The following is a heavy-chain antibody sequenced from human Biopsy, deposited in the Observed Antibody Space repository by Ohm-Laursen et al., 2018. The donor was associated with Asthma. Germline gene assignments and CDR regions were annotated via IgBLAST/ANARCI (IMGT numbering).Heavy chain of an antibody. V-gene: IGHV4-30-4*01. J-gene: IGHJ4*02. CDR1: GGSISSGASY. CDR3: ARRGGVRRYFDY. Sequence: SQTLSLTCTVSGGSISSGASYWSWVRQPPGKGLEWIGYIYYIGSTYYNPSLKSRVAISLDMSKNQFSLKLSSVTAADTAVYFCARRGGVRRYFDYWGQGTLVTVSS. D-gene: IGHD3-16*01. CDR2: IYYIGST.